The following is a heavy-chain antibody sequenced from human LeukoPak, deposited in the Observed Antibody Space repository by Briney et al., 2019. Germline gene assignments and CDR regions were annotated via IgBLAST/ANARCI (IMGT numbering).Heavy chain of an antibody. Sequence: GGSLRLSCAASGFTFSSYGMHWVRQAPGKGLEWVAFIRYDGSNKYYADSVKGRFTISRDNSKNTLYLQMNSLRAEDTAVYYCAKERGRTAAFDIWGQGTMVTVSS. D-gene: IGHD3-10*01. CDR1: GFTFSSYG. J-gene: IGHJ3*02. CDR3: AKERGRTAAFDI. CDR2: IRYDGSNK. V-gene: IGHV3-30*02.